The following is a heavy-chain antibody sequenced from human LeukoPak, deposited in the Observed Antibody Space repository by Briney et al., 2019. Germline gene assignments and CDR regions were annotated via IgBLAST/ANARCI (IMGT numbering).Heavy chain of an antibody. CDR2: IRTKVNSYAT. Sequence: GGSLKLSCAASRFTFSGSGMHWVRQASGKGLEWIGRIRTKVNSYATAYAASVKGRFTISRDDSKNTAYLQMDSLKTEDTAVYYCSSGISGYGMDVWGQGTTVTVSS. J-gene: IGHJ6*02. CDR1: RFTFSGSG. D-gene: IGHD6-13*01. CDR3: SSGISGYGMDV. V-gene: IGHV3-73*01.